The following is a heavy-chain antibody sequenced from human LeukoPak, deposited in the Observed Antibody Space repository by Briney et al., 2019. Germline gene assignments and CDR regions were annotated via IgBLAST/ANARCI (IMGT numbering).Heavy chain of an antibody. CDR1: GGSISSSSYY. J-gene: IGHJ6*03. CDR3: ARAGPGPGYSYGYWHYYYYMDV. V-gene: IGHV4-39*07. CDR2: IYYRGST. D-gene: IGHD5-18*01. Sequence: SETLSLTCTVSGGSISSSSYYWGWIRQPPGKGLEWIGSIYYRGSTYYNPSLKSRVTISVDTSKNQFSLKLSSVTAADTAVYYCARAGPGPGYSYGYWHYYYYMDVWGKGTTVTVSS.